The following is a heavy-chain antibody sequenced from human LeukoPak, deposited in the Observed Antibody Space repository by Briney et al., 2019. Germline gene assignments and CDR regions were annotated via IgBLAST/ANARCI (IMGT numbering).Heavy chain of an antibody. D-gene: IGHD3-16*01. Sequence: GGSLRLSCAASGFTFSRYWMSWVRQAPGKGLEWVANIKQDGSDIYYVDSVKGRFTISRDNAKNSLYLQMSSLRAEDTAVYYCTRGGRLHPQSPYWGQGTLVTVSS. CDR1: GFTFSRYW. CDR3: TRGGRLHPQSPY. CDR2: IKQDGSDI. V-gene: IGHV3-7*01. J-gene: IGHJ4*02.